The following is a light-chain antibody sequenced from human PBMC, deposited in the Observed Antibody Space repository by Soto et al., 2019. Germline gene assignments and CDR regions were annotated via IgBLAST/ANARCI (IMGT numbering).Light chain of an antibody. CDR3: QQYNIWPRT. CDR2: GAS. J-gene: IGKJ1*01. Sequence: EIVMSQSPATLSVSQGERATLSCRASQSVSSYLAWYQQKPGQAPRLLIYGASTRATGIPARFSGSGSGTEFTLTISSLQSEDFAVYYCQQYNIWPRTFGQGAKVAIK. V-gene: IGKV3-15*01. CDR1: QSVSSY.